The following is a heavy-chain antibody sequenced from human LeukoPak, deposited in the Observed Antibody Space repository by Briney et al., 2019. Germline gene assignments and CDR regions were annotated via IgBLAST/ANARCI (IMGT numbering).Heavy chain of an antibody. CDR2: ISYDGSNK. J-gene: IGHJ3*02. CDR3: AKALYSGSLSEAFDI. CDR1: GFTFSSYG. Sequence: PGGSLRLSCAASGFTFSSYGMHWVRQAPGKGLEWVAVISYDGSNKYYADSVKGRFTISRDNSKNTLYLQMNSLRAEDTAVYYCAKALYSGSLSEAFDIWGQGTMVTVSS. D-gene: IGHD1-26*01. V-gene: IGHV3-30*18.